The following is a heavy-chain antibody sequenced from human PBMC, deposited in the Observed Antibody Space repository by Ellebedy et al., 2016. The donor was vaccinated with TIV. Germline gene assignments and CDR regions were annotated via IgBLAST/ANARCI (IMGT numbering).Heavy chain of an antibody. D-gene: IGHD4-11*01. V-gene: IGHV3-30-3*01. CDR3: ARVYSSYSVNY. CDR2: ISYDGSNK. CDR1: GFTFSSYD. Sequence: GGSLRLSCAASGFTFSSYDMHRVRQAPGKGLEWVAVISYDGSNKYYAHSVKGRFTISRDNSKKTLYLQMNSLSAEDTAVYNCARVYSSYSVNYWGQGTLVTVSS. J-gene: IGHJ4*02.